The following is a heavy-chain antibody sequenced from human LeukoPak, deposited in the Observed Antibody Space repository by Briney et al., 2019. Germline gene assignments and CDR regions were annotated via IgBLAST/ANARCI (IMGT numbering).Heavy chain of an antibody. CDR3: ARDLDKNDYDSSDWFDP. V-gene: IGHV1-2*02. CDR2: INPNSGGT. Sequence: ASVKVSCKASGYTFTGYYMHWARQAPGQGLEWMGWINPNSGGTNYAQKFQGRVTMTRDTSISTAYMELSRLRSDDTAVYYCARDLDKNDYDSSDWFDPWGQGTLVTVSS. J-gene: IGHJ5*02. CDR1: GYTFTGYY. D-gene: IGHD3-22*01.